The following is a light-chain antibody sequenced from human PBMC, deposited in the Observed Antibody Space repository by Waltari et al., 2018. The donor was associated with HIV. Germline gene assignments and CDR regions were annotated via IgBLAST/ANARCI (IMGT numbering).Light chain of an antibody. CDR3: CSDAGRYTYV. J-gene: IGLJ1*01. CDR2: DVT. Sequence: QSALTQPRSVSGSPGQSVTISCTGTSSDVGGYNYVSWYQHHPGKAPKFMIYDVTKRPSGVPDRFSCSKSGNTAALTISGLEAEDEADYCCCSDAGRYTYVFGTGTKVTVL. CDR1: SSDVGGYNY. V-gene: IGLV2-11*01.